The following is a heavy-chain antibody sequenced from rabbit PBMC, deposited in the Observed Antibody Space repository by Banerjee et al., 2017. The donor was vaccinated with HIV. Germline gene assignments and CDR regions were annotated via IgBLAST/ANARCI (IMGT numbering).Heavy chain of an antibody. CDR2: IYTGSSDIT. J-gene: IGHJ4*01. CDR3: ARDLAGVIGWNFNL. D-gene: IGHD4-1*01. Sequence: QEQLVEYGGDLVQPEGSLTLTCKASKLDFSSSYWICWVRQAPGKGLEWIGCIYTGSSDITDYANWAKGRFTISKTSSTTVTLQMTSLTAADTASYFCARDLAGVIGWNFNLWGPGTLVTVS. V-gene: IGHV1S45*01. CDR1: KLDFSSSYW.